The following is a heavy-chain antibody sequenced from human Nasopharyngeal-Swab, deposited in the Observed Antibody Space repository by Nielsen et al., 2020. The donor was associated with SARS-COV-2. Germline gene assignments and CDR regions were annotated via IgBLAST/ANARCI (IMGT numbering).Heavy chain of an antibody. J-gene: IGHJ4*02. D-gene: IGHD1-26*01. CDR1: GFTFSSYA. V-gene: IGHV3-23*01. Sequence: LTCGVSGFTFSSYAMSWVRQAPGKGLEWVSAISGSGGSTYYADSVKGRFTFSRDNSKNTLYLQMNSLRAEDTAVYYCAKVSWEWELLRWYFDYWGQGTLVTVSS. CDR3: AKVSWEWELLRWYFDY. CDR2: ISGSGGST.